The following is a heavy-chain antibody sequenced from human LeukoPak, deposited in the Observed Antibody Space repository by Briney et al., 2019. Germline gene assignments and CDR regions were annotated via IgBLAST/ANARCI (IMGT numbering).Heavy chain of an antibody. CDR3: TSVGFGPYYFDN. D-gene: IGHD3-10*01. V-gene: IGHV3-53*01. CDR1: GFTVSSNY. Sequence: GGSLRLSCAASGFTVSSNYMSWVRQAPGKGLEWVSVIYSGGSTYYADSVKGRFTISRDNSKNTLYLQMNSLRAEDTAVHYCTSVGFGPYYFDNWGQGTLVAVSS. J-gene: IGHJ4*02. CDR2: IYSGGST.